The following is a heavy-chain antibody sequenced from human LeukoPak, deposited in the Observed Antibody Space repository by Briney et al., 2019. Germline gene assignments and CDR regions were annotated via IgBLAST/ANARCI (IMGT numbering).Heavy chain of an antibody. D-gene: IGHD4/OR15-4a*01. CDR2: IFYSGST. CDR1: GGSISSSTYY. Sequence: SETPSLTCTVSGGSISSSTYYWGWIRQPPGKGLEWIGNIFYSGSTYYNPSLKSRVTISVDTSKNQFSLKLSSVTAADTAVYYCARRYGVAFDIWGQGTMVIVSS. CDR3: ARRYGVAFDI. J-gene: IGHJ3*02. V-gene: IGHV4-39*01.